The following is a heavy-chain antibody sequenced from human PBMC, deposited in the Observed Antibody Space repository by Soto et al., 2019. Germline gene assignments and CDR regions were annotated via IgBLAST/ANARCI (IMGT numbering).Heavy chain of an antibody. Sequence: GGALRLSCAVSGFTFSEWLMSEVRSAPGKRLEWVANIKQDGNEKYYVDSVKGRFTISRDNAKNSLYLQMNSLRAEDTAVYYCARGLGSSGWYSPWDAFDIWGQGTMVTVSS. CDR2: IKQDGNEK. V-gene: IGHV3-7*01. D-gene: IGHD6-19*01. CDR1: GFTFSEWL. CDR3: ARGLGSSGWYSPWDAFDI. J-gene: IGHJ3*02.